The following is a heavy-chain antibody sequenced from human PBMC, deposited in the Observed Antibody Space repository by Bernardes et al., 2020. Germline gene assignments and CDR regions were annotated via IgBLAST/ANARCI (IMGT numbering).Heavy chain of an antibody. CDR1: GGSFSGYY. V-gene: IGHV4-34*01. CDR2: INHSGST. J-gene: IGHJ6*03. CDR3: ARSGSGWPTKRRRNYYMDG. Sequence: SETLSLTCAVYGGSFSGYYWSWIRQPPGKGLEWIGEINHSGSTNYNPSLKSRVTISVDTSKNQFSLKLSSVTAADTAVYYCARSGSGWPTKRRRNYYMDGWGKGTTVTVSS. D-gene: IGHD6-19*01.